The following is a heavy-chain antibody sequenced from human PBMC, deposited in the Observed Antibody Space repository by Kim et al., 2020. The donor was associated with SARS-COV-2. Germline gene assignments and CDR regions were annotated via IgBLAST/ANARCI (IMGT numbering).Heavy chain of an antibody. CDR1: GGSFSGYY. D-gene: IGHD3-9*01. Sequence: SETLSLTCAVYGGSFSGYYWSWIRQHPGKGLEWSGEINHSGSTNYNPSLKSRVTISVDTSKNQLSLKLRSGTAADTAVYYCARRLRSFYHPFDYWGQGTLVTVSS. CDR2: INHSGST. V-gene: IGHV4-34*01. CDR3: ARRLRSFYHPFDY. J-gene: IGHJ4*02.